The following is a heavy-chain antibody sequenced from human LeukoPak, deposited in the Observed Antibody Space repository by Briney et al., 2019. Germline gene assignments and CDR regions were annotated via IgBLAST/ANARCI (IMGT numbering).Heavy chain of an antibody. CDR3: ARSIVGATIPFDY. Sequence: SETLSLTCTVSGGSISSYYWSWIRQPPGKGLEWIGYIYYSGSTNYNPSLKSRVTMSVDTSKNQFSLKLSSVTAADTAVYYCARSIVGATIPFDYWGQGTLVTVSS. CDR2: IYYSGST. CDR1: GGSISSYY. J-gene: IGHJ4*02. V-gene: IGHV4-59*12. D-gene: IGHD1-26*01.